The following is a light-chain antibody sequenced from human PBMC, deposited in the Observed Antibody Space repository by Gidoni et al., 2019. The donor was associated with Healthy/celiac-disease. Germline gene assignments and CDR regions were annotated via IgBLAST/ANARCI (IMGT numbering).Light chain of an antibody. CDR1: QSGSSN. CDR2: GAS. J-gene: IGKJ4*01. CDR3: QQYNNWPGT. V-gene: IGKV3-15*01. Sequence: EIVMTQSPATLSVSPAESATLSCRASQSGSSNLAWYQQKPGQAPRLLIYGASTRATGIPARFSGSGSGTEFTLTISSLQSEDFAVYYCQQYNNWPGTFGGGTKVEIK.